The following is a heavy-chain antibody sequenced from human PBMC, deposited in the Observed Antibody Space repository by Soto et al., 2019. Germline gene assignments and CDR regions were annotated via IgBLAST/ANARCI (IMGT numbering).Heavy chain of an antibody. J-gene: IGHJ4*02. CDR3: ARGSCSSTSCYKEYYFDL. CDR1: GGTFSGYA. CDR2: IIPMFGTS. D-gene: IGHD2-2*02. Sequence: QVQLVQSGAEVKKPGSSVKVSCKASGGTFSGYAISWVRQAPGQGLEWMGEIIPMFGTSNYAQKFQGRVTFTADESTSTAYMELSSLRSEDTAVYYCARGSCSSTSCYKEYYFDLWGQGTLVTVSS. V-gene: IGHV1-69*01.